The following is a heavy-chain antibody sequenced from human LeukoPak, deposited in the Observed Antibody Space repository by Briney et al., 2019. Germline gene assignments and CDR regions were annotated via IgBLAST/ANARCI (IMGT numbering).Heavy chain of an antibody. CDR2: ISSSSSYI. Sequence: GGSLRLSCAASGFTFSYYWMSWVRQAPGKGLEWVSSISSSSSYIYYADSVKGRFTISRDNAKNSLYLQMNSLRAEDTAVYYCAREGGVLRGSGFDYWGQGTLVTVSS. V-gene: IGHV3-21*01. D-gene: IGHD1-26*01. CDR1: GFTFSYYW. J-gene: IGHJ4*02. CDR3: AREGGVLRGSGFDY.